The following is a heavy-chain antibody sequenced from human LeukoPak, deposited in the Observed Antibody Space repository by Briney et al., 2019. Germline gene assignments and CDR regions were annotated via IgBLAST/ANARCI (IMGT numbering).Heavy chain of an antibody. D-gene: IGHD2-21*01. CDR2: INSDGTST. CDR3: ARQDLWQHCDS. J-gene: IGHJ4*02. V-gene: IGHV3-74*01. CDR1: RFTFSSYW. Sequence: PGGSLRLSCAVSRFTFSSYWIHWVRQAPGEGLVWVSLINSDGTSTGYADSVKGRFTISRDNGKNSVYLQMNSLRADDTAVYYCARQDLWQHCDSWGQGALVTVSS.